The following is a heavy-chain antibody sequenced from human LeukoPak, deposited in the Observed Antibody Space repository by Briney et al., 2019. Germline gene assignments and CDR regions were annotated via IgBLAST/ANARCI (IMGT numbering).Heavy chain of an antibody. V-gene: IGHV4-61*02. D-gene: IGHD5-12*01. J-gene: IGHJ6*02. CDR3: ARDGRGGYDFHYYYGMDV. CDR1: GGSISSGIYY. CDR2: IYTSGST. Sequence: PSETLSLTCTVSGGSISSGIYYWSWIRQPAGKGLEWIGRIYTSGSTNYNPSLKSRVTIPVDTSKNQFSLKLSSVTAADTAVYYCARDGRGGYDFHYYYGMDVWGQGTTVTVSS.